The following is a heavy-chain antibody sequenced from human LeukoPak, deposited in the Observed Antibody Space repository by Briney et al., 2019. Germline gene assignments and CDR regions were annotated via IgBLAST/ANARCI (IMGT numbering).Heavy chain of an antibody. V-gene: IGHV3-21*01. CDR2: ISSSGSYI. Sequence: GGSLRLSCAASGFTFSSYSMNWVRQAPGKGMEWVSSISSSGSYIYSADSVKGRFTISRDNAKNSLYLQMNSVRAEDTAVYYCASGTTGTFGYWGQGTLVTVSS. J-gene: IGHJ4*02. CDR3: ASGTTGTFGY. D-gene: IGHD1-1*01. CDR1: GFTFSSYS.